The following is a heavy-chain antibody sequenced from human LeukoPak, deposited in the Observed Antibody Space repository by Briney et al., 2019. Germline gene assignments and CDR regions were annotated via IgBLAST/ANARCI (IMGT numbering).Heavy chain of an antibody. V-gene: IGHV3-48*02. D-gene: IGHD5-12*01. CDR3: ARLEGWWLRGGT. CDR1: GFTFSSYS. CDR2: ISSSSSTI. J-gene: IGHJ4*02. Sequence: PGGPLRLSCGASGFTFSSYSMNWVRQAPGKGLEWVSYISSSSSTIYYADSVKGRFTISRDNAKNSLYLQMNSLRDEDTAVYYCARLEGWWLRGGTWGQGTLVTVSS.